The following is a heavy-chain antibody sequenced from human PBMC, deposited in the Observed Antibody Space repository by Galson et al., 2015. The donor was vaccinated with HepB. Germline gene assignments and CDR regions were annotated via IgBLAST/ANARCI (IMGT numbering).Heavy chain of an antibody. CDR2: ISSSGSTI. Sequence: SLRLSCAASRFRFSTYEINWVRQAPGKGLEWVSYISSSGSTIYYADSVKGRLTISRDNAKNSLYLQMNSLRAEDTAVYYCARELQITIFGHTYYYYAMDVWGQGTTVTVSS. CDR1: RFRFSTYE. J-gene: IGHJ6*02. CDR3: ARELQITIFGHTYYYYAMDV. D-gene: IGHD3-3*01. V-gene: IGHV3-48*03.